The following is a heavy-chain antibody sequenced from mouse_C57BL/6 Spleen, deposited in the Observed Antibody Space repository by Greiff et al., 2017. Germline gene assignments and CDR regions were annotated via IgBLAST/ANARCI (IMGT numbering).Heavy chain of an antibody. CDR1: GYSFTDYN. Sequence: EVKLLESGPELVKPGASVKISCKASGYSFTDYNMNWVKQSTGKSLEWIGEINPNYGTTSYNQKFKGKATLTVDQSSSTAYMQLNSLTSEDSAVYYCARSGGYDGRVFAYWGQGTLVTVSA. CDR2: INPNYGTT. J-gene: IGHJ3*01. D-gene: IGHD2-2*01. V-gene: IGHV1-39*01. CDR3: ARSGGYDGRVFAY.